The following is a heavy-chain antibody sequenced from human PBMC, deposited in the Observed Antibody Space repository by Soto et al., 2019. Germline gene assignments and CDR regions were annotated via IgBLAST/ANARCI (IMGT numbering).Heavy chain of an antibody. J-gene: IGHJ4*02. CDR1: GFSFSSYV. CDR3: ASHDYSGNSGGK. Sequence: PGGSLRLSCAASGFSFSSYVMYWVRQAPGKGLEWVAVMSYDGSNKYYADSVKGRFTISRDTSQNTPFLQMNNLRADDTGVYYCASHDYSGNSGGKWGQGTLVTVSS. V-gene: IGHV3-30-3*01. D-gene: IGHD4-4*01. CDR2: MSYDGSNK.